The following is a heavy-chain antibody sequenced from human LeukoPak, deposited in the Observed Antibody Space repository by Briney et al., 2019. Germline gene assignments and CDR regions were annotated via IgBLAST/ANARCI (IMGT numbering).Heavy chain of an antibody. Sequence: SETLSLTCAVYGGSFSGYYWSWIRQPPGKGLEWIGEINHSGSTNYNPSLKSRVTISVDTSKNQFSLKLSSVTAADTAVYYCASTPRVPAAFFDYWGLGTLVTVSS. V-gene: IGHV4-34*01. J-gene: IGHJ4*02. CDR1: GGSFSGYY. CDR2: INHSGST. D-gene: IGHD2-2*01. CDR3: ASTPRVPAAFFDY.